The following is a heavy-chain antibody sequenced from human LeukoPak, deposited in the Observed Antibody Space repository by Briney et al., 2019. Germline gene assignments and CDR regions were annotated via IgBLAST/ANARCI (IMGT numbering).Heavy chain of an antibody. Sequence: PSETLSLTCAVYGGSFSGYYWSWIRQPPGKGLEWIGEINHSGSTNYNPSLKSRVTISVDTSKNQFSLKLSSVTAADTAVYYCARDTYYYDSSGYYYLDYWGQGTLVTVSS. CDR3: ARDTYYYDSSGYYYLDY. D-gene: IGHD3-22*01. CDR1: GGSFSGYY. V-gene: IGHV4-34*01. CDR2: INHSGST. J-gene: IGHJ4*02.